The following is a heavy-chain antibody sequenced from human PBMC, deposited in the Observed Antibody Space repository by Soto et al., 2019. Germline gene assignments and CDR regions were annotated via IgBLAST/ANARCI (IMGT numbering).Heavy chain of an antibody. Sequence: SETLSLTCTVSGGSISSYYWSWIRQPPGKGLEWIGYIYYSGSTNYNPSLKSRVTISVDTSKNQFSLKLSSVTAADTAVYYCARENYDFWSGYPYYYYGMDVWGQGTTVTVSS. V-gene: IGHV4-59*01. CDR2: IYYSGST. D-gene: IGHD3-3*01. CDR3: ARENYDFWSGYPYYYYGMDV. CDR1: GGSISSYY. J-gene: IGHJ6*02.